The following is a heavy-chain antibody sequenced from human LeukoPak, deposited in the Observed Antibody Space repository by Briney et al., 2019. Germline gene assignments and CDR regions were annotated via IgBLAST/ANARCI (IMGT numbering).Heavy chain of an antibody. D-gene: IGHD3-9*01. Sequence: GGSLRLSCAASGLTFSSYGMHWVRQAPGKGLEWVAVISCDGSNKYYADSVKGRFTISRDNSKNTLYLQMNSLRAEDTAVYYCAKDPYYDILTGYLEYWGQGTLVTVSS. CDR1: GLTFSSYG. J-gene: IGHJ4*02. CDR2: ISCDGSNK. CDR3: AKDPYYDILTGYLEY. V-gene: IGHV3-30*18.